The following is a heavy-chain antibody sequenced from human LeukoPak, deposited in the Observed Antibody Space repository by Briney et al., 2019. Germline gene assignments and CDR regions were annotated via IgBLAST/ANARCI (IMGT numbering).Heavy chain of an antibody. J-gene: IGHJ4*02. Sequence: GGSLRLSCAASGGTFSTYDMNWVRQAPGKGLEWVSYISSLSSTIYYADSVKGRFTISRDDAKSSVYLQMNSLRGEDTALYYCARVDCSSSSRFQMEKWGQGTLVTVSS. D-gene: IGHD2-2*01. CDR2: ISSLSSTI. CDR1: GGTFSTYD. V-gene: IGHV3-48*04. CDR3: ARVDCSSSSRFQMEK.